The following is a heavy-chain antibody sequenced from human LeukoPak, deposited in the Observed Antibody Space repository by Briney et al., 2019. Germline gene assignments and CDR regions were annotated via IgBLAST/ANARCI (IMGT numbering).Heavy chain of an antibody. D-gene: IGHD3-10*01. CDR1: GGSISSSSYY. J-gene: IGHJ4*02. CDR3: AREAVTKVRGVITDY. Sequence: SETLSLTCTVSGGSISSSSYYWGWIRQPPGKGLEWIGSIYYSGSTYYNPSLKSRVTISVDTSKNQFSLKLSSVTAADTAVYYCAREAVTKVRGVITDYWGQGTLVTVSS. V-gene: IGHV4-39*02. CDR2: IYYSGST.